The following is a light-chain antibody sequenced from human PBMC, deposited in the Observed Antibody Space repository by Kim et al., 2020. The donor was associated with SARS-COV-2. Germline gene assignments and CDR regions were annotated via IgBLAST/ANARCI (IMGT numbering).Light chain of an antibody. J-gene: IGKJ4*01. CDR3: QQYGSTDTLS. CDR2: GAS. CDR1: QSVSSSY. V-gene: IGKV3-20*01. Sequence: EIVLTQSPGPLSLFPVERATFSCMASQSVSSSYLAWYRQKPGQAPRLRISGASNKATGIADRFSGSGAGTDFTLTISRLEPEEFSVYYCQQYGSTDTLSWGGGSKGDIK.